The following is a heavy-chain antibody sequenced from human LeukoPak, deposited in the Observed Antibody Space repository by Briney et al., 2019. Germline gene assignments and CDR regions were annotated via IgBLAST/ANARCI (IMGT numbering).Heavy chain of an antibody. CDR2: IYYSGSS. CDR3: AREIPTDCSSTSCYAADAFDI. D-gene: IGHD2-2*01. CDR1: GGSINNGGYY. Sequence: PSQTLSLTCTASGGSINNGGYYWSWIRQHPGKGLEWIGYIYYSGSSYYNPSLRSRVTISVDTSKNQFSLKLSSVTAADTAVYYCAREIPTDCSSTSCYAADAFDIWGQGTMVTVSS. J-gene: IGHJ3*02. V-gene: IGHV4-31*03.